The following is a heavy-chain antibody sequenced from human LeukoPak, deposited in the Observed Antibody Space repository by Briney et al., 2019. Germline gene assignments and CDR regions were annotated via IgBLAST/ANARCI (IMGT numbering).Heavy chain of an antibody. J-gene: IGHJ4*02. CDR3: ARDWGEDGYNGPFDY. Sequence: GRSLRLSCAASGFTFRSYAMHWVRQAPGKGLEWVAVISYDGSNKYYADSVKGRFTISRDNSKNTLYLQMNSLRAEDTAVYYCARDWGEDGYNGPFDYWGQGTLVTVSS. CDR1: GFTFRSYA. D-gene: IGHD5-24*01. V-gene: IGHV3-30*01. CDR2: ISYDGSNK.